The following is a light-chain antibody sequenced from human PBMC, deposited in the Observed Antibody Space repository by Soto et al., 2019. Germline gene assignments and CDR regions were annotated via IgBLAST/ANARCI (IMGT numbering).Light chain of an antibody. CDR1: SSDVGGYNY. J-gene: IGLJ1*01. CDR2: EVS. Sequence: QSALTQPPSASGSPGQSVTISCIGTSSDVGGYNYVSWYQQHPGKAPKLMIYEVSKRPSGVPDRFSGSKSGNTASLTVSGLQAEDEADYYCSSYAGSNKRVFGTGTKLTVL. V-gene: IGLV2-8*01. CDR3: SSYAGSNKRV.